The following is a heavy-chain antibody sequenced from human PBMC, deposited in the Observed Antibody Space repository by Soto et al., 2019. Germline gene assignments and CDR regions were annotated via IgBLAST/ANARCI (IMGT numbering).Heavy chain of an antibody. J-gene: IGHJ6*02. CDR2: IIPTFGTA. Sequence: SVKVSCKASGGTFSSYAISWVRQAPGQGLEWMGGIIPTFGTANYAQKFQGRVTITADESTSTAYMELSSLRSEDTAVYYCARQIVVVVAAKDTGYYYYGMDVWGQGTTVTVSS. CDR3: ARQIVVVVAAKDTGYYYYGMDV. V-gene: IGHV1-69*13. CDR1: GGTFSSYA. D-gene: IGHD2-15*01.